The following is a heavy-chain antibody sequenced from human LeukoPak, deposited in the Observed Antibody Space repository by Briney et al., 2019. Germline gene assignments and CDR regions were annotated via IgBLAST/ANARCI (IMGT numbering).Heavy chain of an antibody. CDR2: INEGGNEK. CDR1: GFTFRNYW. CDR3: ARDNGWSADF. J-gene: IGHJ4*02. Sequence: GGSLRLSCAASGFTFRNYWMSWVRQVPGKGLEWVVNINEGGNEKNYVDSVKGRFTASRDNAQNSLYLQMNSLRAEDTAVYYCARDNGWSADFWGQGTLVTVSS. V-gene: IGHV3-7*03. D-gene: IGHD2-15*01.